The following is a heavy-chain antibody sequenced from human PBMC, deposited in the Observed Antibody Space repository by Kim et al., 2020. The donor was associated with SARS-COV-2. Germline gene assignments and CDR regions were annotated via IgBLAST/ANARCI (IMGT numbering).Heavy chain of an antibody. J-gene: IGHJ5*02. CDR2: INHSGST. CDR1: GGSFSGYY. D-gene: IGHD1-26*01. CDR3: AVLGAAKYNWFDP. Sequence: SETLSLTCAVYGGSFSGYYWSWIRQPPGKGLEWIGEINHSGSTNYNPSLKSRVTISVDTSKNQFSLKLSSVTAADTAVYYCAVLGAAKYNWFDPLGQGTL. V-gene: IGHV4-34*01.